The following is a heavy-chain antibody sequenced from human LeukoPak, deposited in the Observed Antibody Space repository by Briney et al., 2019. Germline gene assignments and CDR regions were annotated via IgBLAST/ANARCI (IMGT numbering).Heavy chain of an antibody. J-gene: IGHJ4*02. CDR1: GFRFTGYW. CDR2: IFSDGSST. D-gene: IGHD6-6*01. CDR3: ARVIAARHFDY. Sequence: GGSLRLSCVGSGFRFTGYWMHWVRQAPGKGLVWVSRIFSDGSSTTYADSVKGRFTISRDNAENTLYLQMNSLRAEDTAVYYCARVIAARHFDYWGQGTLVTVSS. V-gene: IGHV3-74*01.